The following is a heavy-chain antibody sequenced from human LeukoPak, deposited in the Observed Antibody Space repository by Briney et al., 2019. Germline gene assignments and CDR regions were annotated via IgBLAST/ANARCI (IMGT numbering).Heavy chain of an antibody. Sequence: ASVKVSCKASGYTFTSYAMNWVRQAPGQGLEWMGWISAYNGNTNYAQKLQGRVTMTTDTSTSTAYMELRGLRSDDTAVYYCARGDTAMVLFDYWGQGTLVTVSS. D-gene: IGHD5-18*01. J-gene: IGHJ4*02. V-gene: IGHV1-18*01. CDR1: GYTFTSYA. CDR3: ARGDTAMVLFDY. CDR2: ISAYNGNT.